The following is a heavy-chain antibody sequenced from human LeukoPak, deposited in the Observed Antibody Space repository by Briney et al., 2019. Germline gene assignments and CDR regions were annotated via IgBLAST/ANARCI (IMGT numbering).Heavy chain of an antibody. CDR1: GFTFSSYG. V-gene: IGHV3-33*01. D-gene: IGHD3-16*01. CDR3: ARRGSKTYDFDF. CDR2: IWSGGSQM. Sequence: GGSLRLSCEASGFTFSSYGMHWVRQAPGKGLEWVTVIWSGGSQMYYADSVKGRFTISRDNSKNTLSLQMDSLRAEDTAIYYCARRGSKTYDFDFWGQGTLVTVSS. J-gene: IGHJ4*02.